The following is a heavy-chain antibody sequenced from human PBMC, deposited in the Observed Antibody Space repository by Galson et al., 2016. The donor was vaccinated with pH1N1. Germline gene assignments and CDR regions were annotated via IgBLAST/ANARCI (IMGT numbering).Heavy chain of an antibody. CDR3: ATDGASHYHVSGSFPY. V-gene: IGHV3-48*03. CDR2: ISARSGSTI. CDR1: GFTFSNYE. J-gene: IGHJ4*02. Sequence: SLRLSCAASGFTFSNYEMNWVRPAPGKGLEWISYISARSGSTIHYEDSVKGRLTISRDNVKNSLYLQMNSLRAEDTAFYYCATDGASHYHVSGSFPYWGQGTLGTVSS. D-gene: IGHD3-10*01.